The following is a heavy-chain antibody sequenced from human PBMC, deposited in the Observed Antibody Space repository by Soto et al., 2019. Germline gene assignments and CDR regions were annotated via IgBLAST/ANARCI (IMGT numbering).Heavy chain of an antibody. CDR3: ARGGVYGGAFDY. CDR2: ISAYNGNT. D-gene: IGHD4-17*01. V-gene: IGHV1-18*01. Sequence: QVQLVQSGAEVKKPGASVKVSCKASGYTFITYGISWVRQAPGQGLEWMGRISAYNGNTYYAQKIQGRRTMTTDTSTSTGYMELRSLRSDDTAVYYCARGGVYGGAFDYWGQGTLVTVSS. J-gene: IGHJ4*02. CDR1: GYTFITYG.